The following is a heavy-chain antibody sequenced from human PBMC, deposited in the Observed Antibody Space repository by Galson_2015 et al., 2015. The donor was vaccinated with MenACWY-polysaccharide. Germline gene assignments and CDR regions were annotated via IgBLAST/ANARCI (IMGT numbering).Heavy chain of an antibody. D-gene: IGHD3-22*01. CDR1: GFTFDDYA. V-gene: IGHV3-9*01. CDR2: ITWNSNTI. CDR3: AKGEHYDSAGYVDY. Sequence: SLRLSCAASGFTFDDYAMHWVRQAPGKGLEWVSGITWNSNTIGYADSVKGRFTISRDNAKNSLFLQMNSLRAEDTALYYCAKGEHYDSAGYVDYWGQGTLVTVSS. J-gene: IGHJ4*02.